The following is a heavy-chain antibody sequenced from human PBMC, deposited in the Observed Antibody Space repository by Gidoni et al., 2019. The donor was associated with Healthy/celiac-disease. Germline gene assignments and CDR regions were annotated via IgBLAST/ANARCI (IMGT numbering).Heavy chain of an antibody. CDR1: GFTFSSYW. J-gene: IGHJ3*02. D-gene: IGHD3-22*01. CDR2: INSDGSST. Sequence: EVQLVESGGGLVQPGGSLSLCCAASGFTFSSYWMHWVRQAPGKGLVWVSRINSDGSSTSYADSVKGRFTISRDNAKNTLYLQMNSLRAEDTAVYYCARGGSGYSDDAFDIWGQGTMVTVSS. CDR3: ARGGSGYSDDAFDI. V-gene: IGHV3-74*01.